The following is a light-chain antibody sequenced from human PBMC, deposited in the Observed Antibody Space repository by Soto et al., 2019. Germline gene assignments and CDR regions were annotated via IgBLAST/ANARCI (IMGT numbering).Light chain of an antibody. Sequence: QSVLTQPPSASGTPGKRVTISCSGSSSNIERNAVSWYQQLPGTATKLLIYSNNQRPSGVPDRFSGSKSGTSASLAISGLQSEDEADYYCAAWDDSLNGVVFGGVTKLTVL. J-gene: IGLJ2*01. CDR3: AAWDDSLNGVV. V-gene: IGLV1-44*01. CDR1: SSNIERNA. CDR2: SNN.